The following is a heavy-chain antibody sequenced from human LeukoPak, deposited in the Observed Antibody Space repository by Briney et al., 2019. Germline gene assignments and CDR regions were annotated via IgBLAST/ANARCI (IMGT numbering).Heavy chain of an antibody. CDR3: ARELWPGDY. V-gene: IGHV3-7*01. CDR1: GFSFSNYW. CDR2: IKEDGSEK. D-gene: IGHD3-16*01. J-gene: IGHJ4*02. Sequence: PGGSLRLSCAASGFSFSNYWMTWVRQAPGKGLEWAANIKEDGSEKYYADSVKGRFTIFRDNAESSVYLQMNSLRAEDTAVYYCARELWPGDYWGQGTLVTVSS.